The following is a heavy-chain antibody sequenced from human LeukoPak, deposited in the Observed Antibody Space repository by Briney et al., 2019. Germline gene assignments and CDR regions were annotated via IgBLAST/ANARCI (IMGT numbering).Heavy chain of an antibody. CDR3: AKDRRDGGTSVNYFDY. V-gene: IGHV1-2*02. CDR2: INPNSGDT. CDR1: GYTFTGYY. Sequence: GASVKVSCKASGYTFTGYYMHWVRQAPRQGLEWMGWINPNSGDTNYAQKFQGRVTMTRDTSISTAYMELSSLRSDDTAVYYCAKDRRDGGTSVNYFDYWGQGTLVTVSS. D-gene: IGHD4-23*01. J-gene: IGHJ4*02.